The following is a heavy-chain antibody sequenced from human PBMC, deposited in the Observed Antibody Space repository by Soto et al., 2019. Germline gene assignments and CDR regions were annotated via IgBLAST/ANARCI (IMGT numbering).Heavy chain of an antibody. CDR3: ARKMKERLRFLEWSRMNWFDP. CDR1: GFTFSSYE. D-gene: IGHD3-3*01. J-gene: IGHJ5*02. CDR2: ISSSGSTI. Sequence: GGSLRLSCAASGFTFSSYEMNWVRRAPGKGLEWVSYISSSGSTIYYADSVKGRFTISRDNAKNSLYLQMNSLRAEDTAVYYCARKMKERLRFLEWSRMNWFDPWGQGTLVTVSS. V-gene: IGHV3-48*03.